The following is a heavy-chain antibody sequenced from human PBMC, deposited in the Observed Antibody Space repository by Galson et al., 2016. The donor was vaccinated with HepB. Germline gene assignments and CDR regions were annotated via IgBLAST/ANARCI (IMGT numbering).Heavy chain of an antibody. CDR2: IYYSGST. D-gene: IGHD3-10*01. J-gene: IGHJ6*02. V-gene: IGHV4-31*03. CDR1: GGSISSGAYY. CDR3: ARDPGQPEFYYYGMDV. Sequence: TLSLTCTVSGGSISSGAYYWSWIRQHPGKGLEWIGYIYYSGSTYYNPSLKSRVTISVDTSKNQFSLKLSSVTAADTAVYYCARDPGQPEFYYYGMDVWGQGTTVTVSS.